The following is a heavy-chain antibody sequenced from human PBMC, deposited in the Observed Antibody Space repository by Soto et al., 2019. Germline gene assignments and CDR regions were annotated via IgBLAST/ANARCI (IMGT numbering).Heavy chain of an antibody. V-gene: IGHV4-30-4*01. CDR2: IYYSGST. Sequence: PSETLSLTCTVSGGSISSGDYYWSWIRQPPGKGLEWIGYIYYSGSTYYNPSLKSRVTISLDTSKNQFSLKLSSVTAADTAVYYCARVLRGYRNAIALNWFDPWGQGTLVTVSS. J-gene: IGHJ5*02. CDR1: GGSISSGDYY. D-gene: IGHD5-18*01. CDR3: ARVLRGYRNAIALNWFDP.